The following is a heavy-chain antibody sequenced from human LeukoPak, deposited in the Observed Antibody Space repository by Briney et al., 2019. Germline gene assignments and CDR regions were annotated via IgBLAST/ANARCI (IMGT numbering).Heavy chain of an antibody. V-gene: IGHV3-21*01. CDR1: GFTFSTYS. Sequence: GGSLRLSCAASGFTFSTYSMNWVRQAPGEGLEWVSSIRRSSNYIYYADSMHGRFTTSTHNAKTSLYLRTNSLRAEDTAVYYCARASGGWGNDYGDYVFDSWGQGTLVTVSS. J-gene: IGHJ4*02. D-gene: IGHD4-17*01. CDR3: ARASGGWGNDYGDYVFDS. CDR2: IRRSSNYI.